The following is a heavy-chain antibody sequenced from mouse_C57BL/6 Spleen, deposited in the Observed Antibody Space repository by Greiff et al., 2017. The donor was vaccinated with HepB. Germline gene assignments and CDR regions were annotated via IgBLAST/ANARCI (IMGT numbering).Heavy chain of an antibody. CDR2: IDPSDSYT. J-gene: IGHJ2*01. CDR1: GYTFTRYW. D-gene: IGHD3-1*01. CDR3: ARSAQLPYYFDY. V-gene: IGHV1-69*01. Sequence: QVQLQQPGAELVMPGASVKLSCKASGYTFTRYWMHWVKQRPGQGLEWIGEIDPSDSYTNYNQKVKGKSTLTVDKSSSTAYMQLSSLTSEDSAVYYCARSAQLPYYFDYWGQGTTLTVSS.